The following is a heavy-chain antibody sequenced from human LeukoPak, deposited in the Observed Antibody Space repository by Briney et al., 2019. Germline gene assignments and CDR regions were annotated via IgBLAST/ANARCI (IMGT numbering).Heavy chain of an antibody. CDR2: ISGTDTTT. CDR1: GFTFSTYA. V-gene: IGHV3-23*01. D-gene: IGHD1-1*01. Sequence: GGSLRLSCAASGFTFSTYAMYWVRQAAGKGLEWVSAISGTDTTTYYADSVKGRFTISRDNSKNTVYLQMNSLRAEDTAVYYCAKGHDTRTATLDYWGQGTLVTVSS. J-gene: IGHJ4*02. CDR3: AKGHDTRTATLDY.